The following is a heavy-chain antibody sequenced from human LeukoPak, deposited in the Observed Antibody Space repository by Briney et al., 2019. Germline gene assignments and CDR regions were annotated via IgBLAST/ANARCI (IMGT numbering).Heavy chain of an antibody. CDR1: GGSISSYY. V-gene: IGHV4-59*08. J-gene: IGHJ1*01. CDR2: IYYSGST. Sequence: PSETLSLTCTVSGGSISSYYWSWIRQPPGKGLEWIGYIYYSGSTNYNPSLKSRVTISVDTSKNQFSLKLSSVTAADTAVYYCARHYGSGSYSAEYFQHWGQGTLVTVSS. D-gene: IGHD3-10*01. CDR3: ARHYGSGSYSAEYFQH.